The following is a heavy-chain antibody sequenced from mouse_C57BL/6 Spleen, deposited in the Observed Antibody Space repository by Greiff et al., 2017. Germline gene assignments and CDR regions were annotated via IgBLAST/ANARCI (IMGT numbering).Heavy chain of an antibody. CDR3: ARHEETYDGYPYYVDY. CDR2: FYPGSGSI. D-gene: IGHD2-3*01. V-gene: IGHV1-62-2*01. Sequence: VKLMESGAELVKPGASVKLSCKASGYTFPEYTIHWVKPRSGQGLEWIGWFYPGSGSIKYNEKFKDKATLTADKSSSTVYMELSRLTSEDSAVYFCARHEETYDGYPYYVDYWGQGTTLTVSS. J-gene: IGHJ2*01. CDR1: GYTFPEYT.